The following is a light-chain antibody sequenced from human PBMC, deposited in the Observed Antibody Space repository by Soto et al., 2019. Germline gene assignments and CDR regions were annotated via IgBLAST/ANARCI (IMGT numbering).Light chain of an antibody. V-gene: IGKV3-20*01. CDR2: GAS. J-gene: IGKJ1*01. CDR1: QSVSSSY. Sequence: EIVLTQSPGTLSLSPGERATLSCRASQSVSSSYLAWYQQKPGQAPRLLIYGASSRATGIPDRFSGSGSGTDFTHTISRLEPEDFAVYYCQQYGSSPGWTFGQGTKE. CDR3: QQYGSSPGWT.